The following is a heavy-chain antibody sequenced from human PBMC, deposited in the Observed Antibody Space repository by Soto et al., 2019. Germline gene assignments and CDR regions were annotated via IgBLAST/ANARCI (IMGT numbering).Heavy chain of an antibody. CDR1: GGSISSNSYY. Sequence: SETLSLTCTVSGGSISSNSYYWGWIRQPPGEGLEWIGSIYYSGSTYYNPSLKSRVTISVDTSKNQFSLKLSSVTAADTAVYYCARRLYYDSSGFEGGGMDVWGQGTTVTVSS. CDR2: IYYSGST. D-gene: IGHD3-22*01. J-gene: IGHJ6*02. V-gene: IGHV4-39*01. CDR3: ARRLYYDSSGFEGGGMDV.